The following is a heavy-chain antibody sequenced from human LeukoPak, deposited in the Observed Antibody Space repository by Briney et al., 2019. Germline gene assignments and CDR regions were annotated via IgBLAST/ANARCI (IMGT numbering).Heavy chain of an antibody. CDR2: ISGTGDRT. D-gene: IGHD1-26*01. CDR3: VKNSGIWSF. J-gene: IGHJ4*02. CDR1: GFSFDTTD. V-gene: IGHV3-23*01. Sequence: GGSLRLSCAASGFSFDTTDMTWVRQAPGKGPEWLSCISGTGDRTYYADSVRGRFTISRDNSKNMLYLQMTSLRVEDTATYYCVKNSGIWSFWGRGALAAVSS.